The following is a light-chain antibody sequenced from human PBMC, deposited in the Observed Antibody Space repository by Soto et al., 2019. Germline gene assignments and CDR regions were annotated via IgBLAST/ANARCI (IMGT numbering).Light chain of an antibody. J-gene: IGLJ1*01. Sequence: QSVLTQPPSVSAAPGQKVTISCSGSRSNIGNNYVSWYQQLPGTAPKLLIYDNNKRPSGIPDRFSGSKSGTSATLGITGLQTGDEAHYYCGTWDRSLSAYVFGPGPKVTVL. V-gene: IGLV1-51*01. CDR1: RSNIGNNY. CDR3: GTWDRSLSAYV. CDR2: DNN.